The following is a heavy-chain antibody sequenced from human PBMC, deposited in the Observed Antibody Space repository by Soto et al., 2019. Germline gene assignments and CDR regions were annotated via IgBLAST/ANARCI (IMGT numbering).Heavy chain of an antibody. D-gene: IGHD3-10*01. J-gene: IGHJ5*02. CDR3: ARLSGVVGYNWFDP. V-gene: IGHV4-31*03. CDR2: IYYSGST. CDR1: GGSISSGGYY. Sequence: PSETLSLTCTVSGGSISSGGYYWSWIRQHPGKGLEWIGYIYYSGSTYYNPSLKSRVTISVDTSKNQFSLKLSSVTAADTAVYYCARLSGVVGYNWFDPWGQGTLVTVSS.